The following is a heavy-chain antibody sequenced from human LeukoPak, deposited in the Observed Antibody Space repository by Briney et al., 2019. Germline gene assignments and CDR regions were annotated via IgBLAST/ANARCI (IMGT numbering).Heavy chain of an antibody. CDR2: IYSGGST. Sequence: PGGSLRLSCAASGFTLSRNYMSWGPDAPGRGLEWVSVIYSGGSTYYADPVKRRFTISRDNSKSTLYLQMNSLRAEDTAVYYCAKDLPRGNYCGQGTLVTVSS. CDR1: GFTLSRNY. V-gene: IGHV3-53*01. D-gene: IGHD3-10*01. J-gene: IGHJ4*02. CDR3: AKDLPRGNY.